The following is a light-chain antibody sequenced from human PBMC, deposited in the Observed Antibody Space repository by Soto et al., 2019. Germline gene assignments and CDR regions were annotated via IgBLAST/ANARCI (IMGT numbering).Light chain of an antibody. CDR2: AES. CDR3: QQSYTTPPT. V-gene: IGKV1-39*01. J-gene: IGKJ4*01. Sequence: DIQMTQSPSSLSASVGDRVTITCRASQSITTYLNWYQQKPGKAPRLLIYAESTLQSGVPSRFSGSGFGTDCTLTISSLQPEDFAIYYCQQSYTTPPTFGGGTKVEIK. CDR1: QSITTY.